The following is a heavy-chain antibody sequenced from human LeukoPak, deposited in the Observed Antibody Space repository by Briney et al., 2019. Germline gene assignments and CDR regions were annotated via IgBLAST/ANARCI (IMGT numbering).Heavy chain of an antibody. CDR3: ARDRGLHAFDI. CDR1: GFTFSSYS. J-gene: IGHJ3*02. D-gene: IGHD1-26*01. Sequence: PGGSLRLSCAASGFTFSSYSMNWVRQAPGKGLEWVSSISSSSSYIYYADSVKGRFTIFRDNAKNSLYLQMNSLRAEDTAVYYCARDRGLHAFDIWGQGTMVTVSS. CDR2: ISSSSSYI. V-gene: IGHV3-21*01.